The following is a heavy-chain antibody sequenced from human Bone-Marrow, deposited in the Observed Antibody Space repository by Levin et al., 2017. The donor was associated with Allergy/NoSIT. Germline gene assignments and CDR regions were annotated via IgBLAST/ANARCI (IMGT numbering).Heavy chain of an antibody. D-gene: IGHD5-18*01. CDR1: GFTFDFYA. Sequence: AASVKVSCAGSGFTFDFYAMSWVCQAPGKGLEWVSVIADSGASTHYGDSVKGRFTISRDNSKNTLYLQMNSLRADDTAVYYCARESSYVYFDHWGQGTLVTVSS. CDR2: IADSGAST. J-gene: IGHJ4*02. CDR3: ARESSYVYFDH. V-gene: IGHV3-23*01.